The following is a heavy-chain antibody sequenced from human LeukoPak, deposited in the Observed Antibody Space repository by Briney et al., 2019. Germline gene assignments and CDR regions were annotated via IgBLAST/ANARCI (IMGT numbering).Heavy chain of an antibody. J-gene: IGHJ5*02. D-gene: IGHD3-10*01. CDR1: GFTFSSYS. Sequence: GGSLRLSCAASGFTFSSYSMNWVRQAPGKGLEWVSYISSRSTTMYYADSVKGRFAISRDNAKNSLYLQMNSLRAEDTAVYYCARDKYYDGSGNLNWFDPWGQGVLVTVSS. CDR2: ISSRSTTM. V-gene: IGHV3-48*04. CDR3: ARDKYYDGSGNLNWFDP.